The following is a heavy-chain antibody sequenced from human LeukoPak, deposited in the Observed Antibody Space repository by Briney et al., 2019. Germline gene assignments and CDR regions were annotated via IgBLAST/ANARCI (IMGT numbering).Heavy chain of an antibody. CDR3: ARGDLVYPPRGFDP. V-gene: IGHV1-18*01. D-gene: IGHD1-14*01. Sequence: ASVKVSCKASGYTFTSYSINWVRQAPGQGLEWMGWISAYNANTKYAQKFQGRVTMTRNTSISTAYMELSSLRSEDTAVYYCARGDLVYPPRGFDPWGQGTLVTVSS. CDR2: ISAYNANT. J-gene: IGHJ5*02. CDR1: GYTFTSYS.